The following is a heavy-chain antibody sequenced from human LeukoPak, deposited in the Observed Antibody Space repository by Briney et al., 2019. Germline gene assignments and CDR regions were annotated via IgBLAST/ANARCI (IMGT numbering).Heavy chain of an antibody. Sequence: GASVKVSCKASGYTFTSYGISWVRQAPGQGLEWMGWISAYNGNTNYAQKLQGRVTMTTDTSTSTAYMELRSLRSDDTAVYYCARDLDRGSSGWYRADYWGQGTLVTVSS. J-gene: IGHJ4*02. D-gene: IGHD6-19*01. CDR1: GYTFTSYG. V-gene: IGHV1-18*01. CDR3: ARDLDRGSSGWYRADY. CDR2: ISAYNGNT.